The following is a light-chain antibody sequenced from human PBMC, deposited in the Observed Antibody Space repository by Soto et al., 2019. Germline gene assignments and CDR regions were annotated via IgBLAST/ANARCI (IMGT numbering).Light chain of an antibody. CDR2: GVS. Sequence: EIVMTQSPGTLSVSPGERATLSCRASQSVSVNLAWYQQKPGQAPRLLIYGVSTRATGIPARFSGIESGTEFTLTISSLQSEDFAVYYCQQYNDWPFTFGPGTKVDIK. V-gene: IGKV3-15*01. CDR3: QQYNDWPFT. CDR1: QSVSVN. J-gene: IGKJ3*01.